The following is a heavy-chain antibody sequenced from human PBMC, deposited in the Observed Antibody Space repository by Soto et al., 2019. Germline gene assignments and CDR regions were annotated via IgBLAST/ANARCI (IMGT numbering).Heavy chain of an antibody. J-gene: IGHJ3*01. Sequence: EVQLLESGGGLVQPGGSLRLACAASGFTFNNYAMNWVHQAPGRGLEWVSIISPNGDSTYYADSVKGRFTISRDNSQNTVFLQMNSLRAEHTAIYFCAKVRLTDYLRYAPHLWGQGTLVTVSS. CDR3: AKVRLTDYLRYAPHL. V-gene: IGHV3-23*01. CDR2: ISPNGDST. CDR1: GFTFNNYA. D-gene: IGHD2-8*01.